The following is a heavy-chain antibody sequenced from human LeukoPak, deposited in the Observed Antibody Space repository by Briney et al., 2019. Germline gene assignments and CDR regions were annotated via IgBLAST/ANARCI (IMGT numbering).Heavy chain of an antibody. Sequence: ASVKVSCKASGYTFTSYGISWVRQAPGQGLEWMGWISAYNGNTNYAQKLQGRVTMTTDTSTSTAYMELRSLRSDDTAVYYRARSPKRHYYDSSGYYVGDYWGQGTLVTVSS. CDR2: ISAYNGNT. CDR1: GYTFTSYG. CDR3: ARSPKRHYYDSSGYYVGDY. D-gene: IGHD3-22*01. V-gene: IGHV1-18*01. J-gene: IGHJ4*02.